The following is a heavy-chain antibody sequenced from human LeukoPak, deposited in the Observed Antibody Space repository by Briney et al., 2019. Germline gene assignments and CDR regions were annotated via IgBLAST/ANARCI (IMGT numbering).Heavy chain of an antibody. CDR2: IRYDGSNK. V-gene: IGHV3-30*02. CDR1: GFTFSSYG. Sequence: PGESLRLSCAASGFTFSSYGMHWVRQAPGKGLEWVAFIRYDGSNKYCADSVKGRFTISRDNSKNTLYLQMNSLRAEDTAVYYCAKDAFDIVVVPAWRPRHFDYWGQGTLVTVSS. D-gene: IGHD2-2*01. CDR3: AKDAFDIVVVPAWRPRHFDY. J-gene: IGHJ4*02.